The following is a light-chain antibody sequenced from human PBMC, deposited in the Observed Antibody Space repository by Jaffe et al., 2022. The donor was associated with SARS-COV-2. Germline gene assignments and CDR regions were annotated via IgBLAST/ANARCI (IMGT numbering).Light chain of an antibody. CDR3: QQYDNLPYT. V-gene: IGKV1-33*01. J-gene: IGKJ2*01. Sequence: DIQMTQSPSSLSASVGDRVTITCQASQDISNYLNWYQQKLGKAPKLLIYDASSLETGVPSRFSGSGSGTDYTFTISSLQPEDIATYYCQQYDNLPYTFGQGTKLEIK. CDR2: DAS. CDR1: QDISNY.